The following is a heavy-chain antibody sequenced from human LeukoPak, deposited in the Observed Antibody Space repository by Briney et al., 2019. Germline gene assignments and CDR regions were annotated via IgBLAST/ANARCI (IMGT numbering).Heavy chain of an antibody. V-gene: IGHV3-30-3*01. CDR2: ISYDGNSK. CDR3: ARAGDYGSGSFRWRHFDS. Sequence: GGSLRLSCAASGFTFSSYAMSWVRQAPGKGLEWVALISYDGNSKYYADSVKGRFTISRDNSKNTLYLQMNSLRTEDTAVYYCARAGDYGSGSFRWRHFDSWGQGTLVTVSS. CDR1: GFTFSSYA. J-gene: IGHJ4*02. D-gene: IGHD3-10*01.